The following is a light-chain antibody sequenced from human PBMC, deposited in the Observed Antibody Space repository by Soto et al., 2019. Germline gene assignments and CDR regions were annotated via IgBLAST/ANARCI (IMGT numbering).Light chain of an antibody. CDR3: QQYGSSPRT. J-gene: IGKJ1*01. CDR2: GAS. V-gene: IGKV3-20*01. CDR1: QSISTSS. Sequence: EIVLTQSPGTLSLSPGERATLNCSASQSISTSSLAWYRQKPGQAPRLLIYGASTRATGIPARFSGSGSGTEFTLTISRLEPEDFAVYYCQQYGSSPRTFGQGTKVDIK.